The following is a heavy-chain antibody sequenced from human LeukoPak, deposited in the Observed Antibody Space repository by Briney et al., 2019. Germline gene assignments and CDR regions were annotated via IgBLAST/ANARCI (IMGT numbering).Heavy chain of an antibody. J-gene: IGHJ4*02. CDR1: GFTFTSSA. CDR2: IVVGSGNT. V-gene: IGHV1-58*01. D-gene: IGHD3-3*01. Sequence: ASVKASCKASGFTFTSSAVQWVRQARGQRLEWIGWIVVGSGNTNYAQKFQGRVTMTRDTSTSTVYMELSSLRSEDTAVYYCARAYDFPDYWGQGTLVTVSS. CDR3: ARAYDFPDY.